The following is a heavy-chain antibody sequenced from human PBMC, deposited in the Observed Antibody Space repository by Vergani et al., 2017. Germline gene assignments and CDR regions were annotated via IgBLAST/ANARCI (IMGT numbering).Heavy chain of an antibody. Sequence: EVQLVESGGGLVQPGGSLRLSCAASGFTFSSYWMSWVRQAPGKGLEWVANIKQDGSEKYYVDSVKGRFTISRDNAKNSLYLQMNSLRAEDTAVYYCARGHYYGSGSYSALSAYYFDYWGQGTLVTVSS. V-gene: IGHV3-7*03. CDR1: GFTFSSYW. CDR2: IKQDGSEK. J-gene: IGHJ4*02. D-gene: IGHD3-10*01. CDR3: ARGHYYGSGSYSALSAYYFDY.